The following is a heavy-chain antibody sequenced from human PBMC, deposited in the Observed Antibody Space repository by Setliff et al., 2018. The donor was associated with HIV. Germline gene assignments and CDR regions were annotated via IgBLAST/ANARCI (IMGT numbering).Heavy chain of an antibody. J-gene: IGHJ6*02. CDR3: ARQYTVWVYGMDV. CDR1: GFTFNYFW. V-gene: IGHV3-30-3*01. CDR2: ISHDGSNK. Sequence: GGSLRLSCAASGFTFNYFWMSWVRQAPGKGLEWVAVISHDGSNKYYADSVKGRFTISRDNAKNTLYMQMNSLRAEDMAVYYCARQYTVWVYGMDVWGQGTTVTVSS. D-gene: IGHD2-8*01.